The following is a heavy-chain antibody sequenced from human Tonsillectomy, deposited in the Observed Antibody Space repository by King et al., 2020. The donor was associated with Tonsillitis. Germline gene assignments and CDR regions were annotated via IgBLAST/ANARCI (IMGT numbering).Heavy chain of an antibody. CDR1: GFTFSIYP. V-gene: IGHV3-23*04. D-gene: IGHD5-12*01. J-gene: IGHJ4*02. CDR2: ISGSGGST. Sequence: VQLVESGGGLVQPGGSLRLSCAASGFTFSIYPMNWVRQAPGKGLEWVSGISGSGGSTYYADSVKGRFTISRDNSKNTLYLQMNTLRAEDTAIYYCAKDRANSAYDSDSGLDYWGQGSLVTVSS. CDR3: AKDRANSAYDSDSGLDY.